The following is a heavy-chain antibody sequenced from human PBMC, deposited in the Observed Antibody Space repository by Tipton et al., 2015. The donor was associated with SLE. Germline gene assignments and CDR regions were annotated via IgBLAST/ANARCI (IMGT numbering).Heavy chain of an antibody. D-gene: IGHD2-2*01. CDR3: ARGYDPFDY. J-gene: IGHJ4*02. V-gene: IGHV4-31*03. CDR2: IYYSGST. CDR1: GGSISSGGYY. Sequence: TLSLTCTVSGGSISSGGYYWSWIRQHPGKGLEWIGYIYYSGSTYYDPSPKSRVTISFDTSQNEFSLRVRSVTAADTAVYYCARGYDPFDYWGQGTLVTVSS.